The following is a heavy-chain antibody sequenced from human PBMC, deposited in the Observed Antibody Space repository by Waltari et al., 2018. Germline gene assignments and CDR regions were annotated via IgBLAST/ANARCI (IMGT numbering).Heavy chain of an antibody. CDR2: INHSGST. CDR1: GGSFSGYY. D-gene: IGHD6-13*01. CDR3: ARSGYGSSWYQGSGAMDV. V-gene: IGHV4-34*01. Sequence: QVQLQQWGAGLLKPSETLSLTCAVYGGSFSGYYWSWIRQPPGKGLEWIGEINHSGSTNYNPSLKSRVTISVDTSKNQFSLKLSSVTAADTAVYYCARSGYGSSWYQGSGAMDVWGKGTTVTVSS. J-gene: IGHJ6*03.